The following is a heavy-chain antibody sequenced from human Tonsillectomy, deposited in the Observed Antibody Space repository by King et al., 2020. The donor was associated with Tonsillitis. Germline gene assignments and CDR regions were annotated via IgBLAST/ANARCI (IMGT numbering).Heavy chain of an antibody. D-gene: IGHD3-9*01. CDR1: GFTFRRYS. J-gene: IGHJ4*02. CDR2: IGLSGRNI. V-gene: IGHV3-48*01. Sequence: VQLVESGGGLVQAGGSLRLSCAASGFTFRRYSLKWVRQAPGKGLEWVSHIGLSGRNINYIDSVKGRFTVSRDDARNSLYLQMNSLRVEDTAVYYCARDHDWAFDHWGQGTLVTVSS. CDR3: ARDHDWAFDH.